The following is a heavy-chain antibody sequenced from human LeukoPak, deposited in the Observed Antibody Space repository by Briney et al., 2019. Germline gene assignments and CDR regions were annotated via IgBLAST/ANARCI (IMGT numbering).Heavy chain of an antibody. J-gene: IGHJ4*02. V-gene: IGHV3-48*03. CDR1: GFTFSSYE. CDR3: ARGGDSIGNYYFDY. D-gene: IGHD3-22*01. CDR2: ISSSGSTI. Sequence: PGGSLRLSCAASGFTFSSYEMNWVRQAPGKGLEWVSYISSSGSTIYYADSVKGRFTISRDNAKNSLYLQMNSLRAEDTAVYYCARGGDSIGNYYFDYWGQGTLVTVSS.